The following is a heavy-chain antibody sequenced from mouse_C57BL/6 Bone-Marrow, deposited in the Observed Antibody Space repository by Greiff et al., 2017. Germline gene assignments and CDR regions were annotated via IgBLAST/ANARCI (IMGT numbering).Heavy chain of an antibody. D-gene: IGHD1-1*01. V-gene: IGHV1-54*01. CDR1: GYAFTNYL. J-gene: IGHJ2*01. CDR3: ARTTVNYCDY. CDR2: INPGSGGT. Sequence: QVQLQQSGAELVRPGTSVKVSCKASGYAFTNYLIEWVKQRPGQGLEWIGVINPGSGGTNYNEKFKGKATLTAAKSSSTAYMQLSSLTSEDSAVYFCARTTVNYCDYWGQGTTLTVSS.